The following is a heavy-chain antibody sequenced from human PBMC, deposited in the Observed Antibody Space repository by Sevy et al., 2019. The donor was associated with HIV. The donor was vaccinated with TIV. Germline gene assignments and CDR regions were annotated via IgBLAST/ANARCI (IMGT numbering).Heavy chain of an antibody. CDR2: ISGSGSTI. D-gene: IGHD6-19*01. V-gene: IGHV3-11*04. CDR3: ARPYSSGWYGAGGLNY. CDR1: GFTFSDYY. J-gene: IGHJ4*02. Sequence: GGSLRLSCAASGFTFSDYYMSWIRQAPGKGLEWVSYISGSGSTIYYADSVKGRFTISRDNAKNSLYLQMNSLRAEDTAVYYCARPYSSGWYGAGGLNYWGQGTLVTVSS.